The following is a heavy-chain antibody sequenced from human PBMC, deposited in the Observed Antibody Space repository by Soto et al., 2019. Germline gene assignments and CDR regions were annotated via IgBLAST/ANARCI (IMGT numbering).Heavy chain of an antibody. CDR3: ARNGHYSLDY. J-gene: IGHJ4*02. Sequence: SETLSLTCDVSGDSITNGHWWSWVRQPPEQGLEWIGEIHHTGGITYNPSLESRVTISVDKSKNQFSLKVNSVTAADTAVYYCARNGHYSLDYCGQVIVVTVSS. D-gene: IGHD3-3*01. CDR1: GDSITNGHW. CDR2: IHHTGGI. V-gene: IGHV4-4*02.